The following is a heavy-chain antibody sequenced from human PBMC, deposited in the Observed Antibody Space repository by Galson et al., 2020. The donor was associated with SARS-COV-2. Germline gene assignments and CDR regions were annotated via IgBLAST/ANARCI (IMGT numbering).Heavy chain of an antibody. CDR2: ISYDGSNK. D-gene: IGHD6-19*01. J-gene: IGHJ4*02. CDR3: AGSDGSGWWDLDY. CDR1: GFTFSSYA. V-gene: IGHV3-30-3*01. Sequence: TGGSVRLSCAASGFTFSSYAMTWVRQAPGKGLEWVAVISYDGSNKYYGDSVKGRFTISRDNSKNTLYLQMNSLRIEDTAVYYCAGSDGSGWWDLDYWGQGTLVTVSS.